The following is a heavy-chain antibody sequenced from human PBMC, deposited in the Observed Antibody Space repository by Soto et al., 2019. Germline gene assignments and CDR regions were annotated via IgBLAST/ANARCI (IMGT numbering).Heavy chain of an antibody. CDR2: ISYDGSNK. D-gene: IGHD3-16*01. V-gene: IGHV3-30*18. Sequence: GGSLRLSCAASGFTFSSYGMHWVRQAPGKGLEWVAVISYDGSNKYYADSVKGRFTISRDNSKNTLYLQMNSLRAEDTAVYYCAKLQGLHGGVDYWGQGTLVTVSS. J-gene: IGHJ4*02. CDR3: AKLQGLHGGVDY. CDR1: GFTFSSYG.